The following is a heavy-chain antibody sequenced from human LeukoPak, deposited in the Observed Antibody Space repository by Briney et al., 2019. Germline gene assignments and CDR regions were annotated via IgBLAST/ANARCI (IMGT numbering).Heavy chain of an antibody. V-gene: IGHV4-59*01. Sequence: PSETLSLTCTVSGGSISSYQWSWIRQPPGKGLEWIEYIYYSGSTNYNPSLKSRVTISVATSKNHFSLKLSSVTAADTAVYYCARVGGRSGYYYYFDYWGQGTLVTVSS. CDR1: GGSISSYQ. J-gene: IGHJ4*02. CDR3: ARVGGRSGYYYYFDY. CDR2: IYYSGST. D-gene: IGHD3-22*01.